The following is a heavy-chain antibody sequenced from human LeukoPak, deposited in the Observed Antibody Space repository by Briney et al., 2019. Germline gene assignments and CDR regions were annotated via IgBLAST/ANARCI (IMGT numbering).Heavy chain of an antibody. CDR1: GGPISSYY. V-gene: IGHV4-59*01. CDR3: ARVSSDYGSGTYAFDI. Sequence: SETLSLTCTVSGGPISSYYWSWIRQPPGKGLEWIGYIYYSGSTNYNPSLKSRVTISVDTSKNQFSLKLSSVTAADTAVYYCARVSSDYGSGTYAFDIWGQGTMVTVSS. J-gene: IGHJ3*02. D-gene: IGHD3-10*01. CDR2: IYYSGST.